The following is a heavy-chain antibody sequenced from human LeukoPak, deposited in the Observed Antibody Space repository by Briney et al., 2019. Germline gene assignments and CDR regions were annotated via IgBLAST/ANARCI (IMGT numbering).Heavy chain of an antibody. J-gene: IGHJ5*02. CDR3: ARDLEQQLFDL. CDR2: ITISSTYL. Sequence: GGSLRLSCAASGFTFSRYSMNWVRQAPGKGLEWVSSITISSTYLFYADSVKGRFTISRDNAKNSLYLQMNSLRAEDTAVYYCARDLEQQLFDLWGQGTLVPVSS. CDR1: GFTFSRYS. V-gene: IGHV3-21*01. D-gene: IGHD6-13*01.